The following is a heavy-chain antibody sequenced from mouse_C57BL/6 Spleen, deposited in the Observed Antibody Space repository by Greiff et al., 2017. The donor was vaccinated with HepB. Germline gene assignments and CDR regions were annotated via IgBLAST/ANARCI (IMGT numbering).Heavy chain of an antibody. Sequence: DVQLVESGGGLVQPKGSLKLSCAASGFSFNTYAMNWVRQAPGKGLEWVARIRSKSNNYATYYADSVKDRFTISRDDSESMLYLQMNNLKTEDTAMYYCVSIYYDYEGFAYWGQGTLVTVSA. J-gene: IGHJ3*01. CDR2: IRSKSNNYAT. D-gene: IGHD2-4*01. CDR1: GFSFNTYA. CDR3: VSIYYDYEGFAY. V-gene: IGHV10-1*01.